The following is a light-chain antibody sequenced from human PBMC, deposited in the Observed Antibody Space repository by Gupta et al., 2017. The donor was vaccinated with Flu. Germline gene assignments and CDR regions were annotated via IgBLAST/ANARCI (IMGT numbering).Light chain of an antibody. CDR1: KLGDKY. V-gene: IGLV3-1*01. Sequence: SYELTQPPSVSVSPGQTAIITCSGDKLGDKYACWYQQKPGQSPVLVIDQDSKRPSGIPERFSGSNSGNTATLTISGTQAMDEADYYCQAWDSSTVVFGGGTKLTVL. CDR3: QAWDSSTVV. J-gene: IGLJ2*01. CDR2: QDS.